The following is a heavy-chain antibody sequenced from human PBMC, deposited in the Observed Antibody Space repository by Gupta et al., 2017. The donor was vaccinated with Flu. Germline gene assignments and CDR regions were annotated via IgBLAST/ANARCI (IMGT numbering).Heavy chain of an antibody. CDR1: GYSFTSYW. J-gene: IGHJ5*02. Sequence: EVQLVQSGAEVKKPGESLKISCKGSGYSFTSYWIGWVRQMPGKGLEWMGIIYPGDSDTRYSPSCQGQVTISADKSISTAYLQWSSLKASETAMDYCARSPLGGSSSWPRWFDPWGQGTLVTVSS. D-gene: IGHD6-13*01. CDR2: IYPGDSDT. V-gene: IGHV5-51*01. CDR3: ARSPLGGSSSWPRWFDP.